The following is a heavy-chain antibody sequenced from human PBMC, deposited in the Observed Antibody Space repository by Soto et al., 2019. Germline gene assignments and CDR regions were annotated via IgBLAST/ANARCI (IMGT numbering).Heavy chain of an antibody. CDR1: GDSISSYY. J-gene: IGHJ4*02. Sequence: SETLSLTCTFSGDSISSYYWSLIRQPPGKGLDWIAYISYSGSTNYNPSLKSRVTILVDTSKNQFSLKLSSVTAADTAVYYCGRGPNVAMAGIFDYWGQGTLVTVSS. V-gene: IGHV4-59*01. D-gene: IGHD6-19*01. CDR3: GRGPNVAMAGIFDY. CDR2: ISYSGST.